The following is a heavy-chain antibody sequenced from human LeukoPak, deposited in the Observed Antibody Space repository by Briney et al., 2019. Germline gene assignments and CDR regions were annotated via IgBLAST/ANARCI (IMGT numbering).Heavy chain of an antibody. CDR1: GFTFSSYW. D-gene: IGHD3-10*01. J-gene: IGHJ3*02. CDR3: ARDPHGSGSMNDAFDI. V-gene: IGHV3-74*01. CDR2: IKTDGSST. Sequence: GGSLRLSCVASGFTFSSYWMPWVRQVPGKGLVWVSRIKTDGSSTSYADSVKGRFTISRDNAKNTLYLQLNSLGVEDTAVYFCARDPHGSGSMNDAFDIWGQGTMVTVSS.